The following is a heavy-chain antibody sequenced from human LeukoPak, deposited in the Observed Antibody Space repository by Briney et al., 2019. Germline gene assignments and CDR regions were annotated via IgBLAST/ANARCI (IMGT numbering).Heavy chain of an antibody. Sequence: QPGGSLRLSCVASGFTFSNSAMSWVRQAPGKGLEWVSTISGSAASTYYADSVKGRFTISRDNSKNTLYLQMSSLRAEDTAVYYCVKAAPGKYNWNYLDYWGQGTLVTVSS. D-gene: IGHD1-20*01. CDR1: GFTFSNSA. V-gene: IGHV3-23*01. CDR3: VKAAPGKYNWNYLDY. CDR2: ISGSAAST. J-gene: IGHJ4*02.